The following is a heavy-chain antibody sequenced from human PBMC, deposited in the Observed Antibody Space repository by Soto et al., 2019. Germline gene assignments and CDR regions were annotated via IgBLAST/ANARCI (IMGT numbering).Heavy chain of an antibody. D-gene: IGHD6-6*01. V-gene: IGHV1-18*04. J-gene: IGHJ5*02. CDR2: ISAYNGNT. CDR3: SSDRAYGIAARPEAWFAP. CDR1: GYTFTSYG. Sequence: QVQLVQSGAEVKKPGASVKVSCKASGYTFTSYGISWVRQAPGQGLEWMGWISAYNGNTNYAQKLQGRVTMTTETATSTVYMELRSLRSEGPAVYFCSSDRAYGIAARPEAWFAPWGQGTLVTASS.